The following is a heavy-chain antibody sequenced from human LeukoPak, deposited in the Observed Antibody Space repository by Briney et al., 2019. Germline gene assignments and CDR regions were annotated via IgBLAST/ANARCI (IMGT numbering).Heavy chain of an antibody. Sequence: GGSLRLSCAASGFTVSGYYMSWVRQAPGKGLEWVSVIDSGGKTYYADSVKGRFAISRDNSKNTSYLQMNSLRAEDTAVYYCARDGVSGDWGQGTLVTVSS. CDR1: GFTVSGYY. D-gene: IGHD5/OR15-5a*01. V-gene: IGHV3-66*01. J-gene: IGHJ4*02. CDR2: IDSGGKT. CDR3: ARDGVSGD.